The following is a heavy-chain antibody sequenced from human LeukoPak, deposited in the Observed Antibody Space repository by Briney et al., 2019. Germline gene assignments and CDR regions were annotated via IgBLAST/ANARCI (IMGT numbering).Heavy chain of an antibody. CDR2: ITGDGGGT. CDR1: GFTFDDYA. V-gene: IGHV3-43*02. CDR3: ARTGLVVRDY. Sequence: PGGSLRLSCAASGFTFDDYAMHWVRQAPGKGLEWVSFITGDGGGTYYADSVKGRFTISRDNAKNSLYLQMNSLRAEDTAVYYCARTGLVVRDYWGQGTLVTVSS. D-gene: IGHD2-15*01. J-gene: IGHJ4*02.